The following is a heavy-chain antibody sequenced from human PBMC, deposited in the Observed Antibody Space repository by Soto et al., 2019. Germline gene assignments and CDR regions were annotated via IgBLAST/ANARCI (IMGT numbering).Heavy chain of an antibody. CDR1: GFTLSTYG. CDR2: IWYDGSKI. Sequence: QVQLVESGGGVVQPGRSLSLSCAASGFTLSTYGMHWVRQAPGKGLEWVSLIWYDGSKIYYVDSVKGRFTIYRDNSMCTVYVQMNRLRAEDTAVYYWVRGSLWFGDDFDLWGRGTLVTVSS. V-gene: IGHV3-33*01. J-gene: IGHJ2*01. D-gene: IGHD3-10*01. CDR3: VRGSLWFGDDFDL.